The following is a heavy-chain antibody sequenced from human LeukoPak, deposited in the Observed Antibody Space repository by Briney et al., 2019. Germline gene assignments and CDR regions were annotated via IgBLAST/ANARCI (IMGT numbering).Heavy chain of an antibody. CDR1: GGSFSGYY. V-gene: IGHV4-59*12. J-gene: IGHJ4*02. D-gene: IGHD6-19*01. Sequence: SETLSLTCAVYGGSFSGYYWSWIRQPPGKGLEWIGYIYYSGSTNYNPSLKSRVTISVDTSKNQFSLKLSSVTAADTAVYYCAREGLAVLDYWGQGTLVTVSS. CDR3: AREGLAVLDY. CDR2: IYYSGST.